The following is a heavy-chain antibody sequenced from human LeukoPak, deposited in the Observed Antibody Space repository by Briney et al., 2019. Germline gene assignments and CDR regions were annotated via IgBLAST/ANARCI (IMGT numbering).Heavy chain of an antibody. CDR2: INPSGGST. CDR1: GYTFNSYY. D-gene: IGHD3-22*01. V-gene: IGHV1-46*02. CDR3: ATSMIVVVKLDY. J-gene: IGHJ4*02. Sequence: GASVKVSCKASGYTFNSYYMHWVRQAPAQGLEWMGIINPSGGSTSYAQKFQGRVTMTRDTSTSTVYMELSSLRSEDTAVYYCATSMIVVVKLDYWGQGTLVTVSS.